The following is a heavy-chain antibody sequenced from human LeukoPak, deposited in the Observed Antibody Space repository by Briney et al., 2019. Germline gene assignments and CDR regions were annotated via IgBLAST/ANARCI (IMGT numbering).Heavy chain of an antibody. CDR1: GGSISSSSYY. J-gene: IGHJ4*02. V-gene: IGHV4-39*01. CDR3: GSRVDY. Sequence: PSETLSLTCTVSGGSISSSSYYWGWIRQPPGKGPEWIGSIYYSGNTYYNPSLKSRVTISGGTSKNLFSRKLSSVPAADTAVYYCGSRVDYGGQGTLVTASS. CDR2: IYYSGNT.